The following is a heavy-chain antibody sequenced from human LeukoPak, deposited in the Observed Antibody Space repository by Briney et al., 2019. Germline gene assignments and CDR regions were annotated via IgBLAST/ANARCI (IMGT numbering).Heavy chain of an antibody. Sequence: PGGSLRLSCAASGFTFSSYALSWVRQAPGKGLEWVSTISGSGDSTYYADSVKGRLTISRDNSKNTLLLQMNSLRAEDTAVYYCAKDLQLWSFDYWGQGTMVTVSS. CDR3: AKDLQLWSFDY. CDR1: GFTFSSYA. CDR2: ISGSGDST. V-gene: IGHV3-23*01. J-gene: IGHJ4*02. D-gene: IGHD5-18*01.